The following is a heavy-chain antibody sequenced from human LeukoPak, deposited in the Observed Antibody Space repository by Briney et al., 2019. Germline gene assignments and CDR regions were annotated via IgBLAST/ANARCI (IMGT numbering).Heavy chain of an antibody. Sequence: GASVKVSCKASGYTFTSYGISWVRQAPGQGLEWMGWISAYNGNTNYAQKLQGRVTMTTDTSTSTAYVELRSLRSDDTAVYYCARDLHDSSGYYWGQGALVTVSS. J-gene: IGHJ4*02. V-gene: IGHV1-18*01. CDR1: GYTFTSYG. CDR2: ISAYNGNT. CDR3: ARDLHDSSGYY. D-gene: IGHD3-22*01.